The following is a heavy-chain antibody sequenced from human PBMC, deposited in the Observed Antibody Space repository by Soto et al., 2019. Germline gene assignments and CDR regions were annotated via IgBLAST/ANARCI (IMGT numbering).Heavy chain of an antibody. Sequence: QVQLVESGGGVVQPGKSLRLSCAASGFSFSNYAMHWVRQAPGKGLEWVAVIWYDGSNKYYADSVKGRFTISKDNSQTTVYLQMNSLRAEDMAVYYCTRDPYGGSRYYFDSWGQGTLATVSS. CDR1: GFSFSNYA. CDR2: IWYDGSNK. D-gene: IGHD1-26*01. V-gene: IGHV3-33*01. CDR3: TRDPYGGSRYYFDS. J-gene: IGHJ4*02.